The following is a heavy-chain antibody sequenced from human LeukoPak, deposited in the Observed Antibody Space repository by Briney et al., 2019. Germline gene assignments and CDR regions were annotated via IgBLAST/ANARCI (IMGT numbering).Heavy chain of an antibody. CDR2: ISWNSGSI. CDR3: AKDGGSGLDY. CDR1: GFTFDDYA. Sequence: GGSLRLSCAASGFTFDDYAMHWVRQAPGKGLEWVSGISWNSGSIGYADSVKGRFTISRDNAKNSLYLQMNSPRAEDMALYYCAKDGGSGLDYWGQGTLVTVSS. D-gene: IGHD6-19*01. J-gene: IGHJ4*02. V-gene: IGHV3-9*03.